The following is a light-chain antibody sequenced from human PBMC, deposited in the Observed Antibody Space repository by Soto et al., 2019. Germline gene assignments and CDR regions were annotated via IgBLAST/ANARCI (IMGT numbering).Light chain of an antibody. CDR2: DDN. CDR1: SSNIGGNS. CDR3: GSWDSSLNAEV. J-gene: IGLJ1*01. Sequence: QSVMTQPPSVSAAPGQKVTISCSGSSSNIGGNSVSWYQQLPGTAPKLLIYDDNKRPSGIPDRFSGSKSGTSATLGITGFQTEDEADYYCGSWDSSLNAEVFGTGTKVTVL. V-gene: IGLV1-51*01.